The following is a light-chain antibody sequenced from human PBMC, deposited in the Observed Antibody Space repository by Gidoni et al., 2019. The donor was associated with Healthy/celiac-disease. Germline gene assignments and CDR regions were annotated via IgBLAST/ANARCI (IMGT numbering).Light chain of an antibody. CDR2: DAS. V-gene: IGKV3-11*01. J-gene: IGKJ5*01. CDR3: QQRGR. Sequence: DIVLTQPPATLSLSPGERATHSCSASQSVSSYLAWYQQKPGQAPRLLIYDASNRATGIPARFSGSESGTDFTLTIGSLEPEDFAVYYCQQRGRFGQGTRLEIK. CDR1: QSVSSY.